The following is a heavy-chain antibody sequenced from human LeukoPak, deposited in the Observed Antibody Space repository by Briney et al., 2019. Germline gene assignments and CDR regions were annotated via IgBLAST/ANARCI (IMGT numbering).Heavy chain of an antibody. D-gene: IGHD3-22*01. CDR2: IYYSGST. CDR1: GGSISSSSYY. Sequence: SETLSLTCTVSGGSISSSSYYWGWIRQPPGKGLEWIGSIYYSGSTYYNPSLKSRVTISVDTSKNQFSLKLSSVTAADTAVYYCAKQGRGDSSGPDYWGQGTLVTVSS. V-gene: IGHV4-39*01. J-gene: IGHJ4*02. CDR3: AKQGRGDSSGPDY.